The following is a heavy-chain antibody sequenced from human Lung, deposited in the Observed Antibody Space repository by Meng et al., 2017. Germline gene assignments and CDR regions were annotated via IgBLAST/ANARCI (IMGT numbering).Heavy chain of an antibody. V-gene: IGHV7-4-1*02. Sequence: QVQRVQSGSELKKPGASVKISCKVSGYTFTTYAMNWVRQAPGQGLEWMGWINTDTRNPTYAQGFTGRFVFSLDTSVSTAYLQISSLMAEDTAIYYCARGDLGMSGYYYTVHWGQGTLVTVSS. CDR1: GYTFTTYA. J-gene: IGHJ4*02. CDR3: ARGDLGMSGYYYTVH. D-gene: IGHD3-22*01. CDR2: INTDTRNP.